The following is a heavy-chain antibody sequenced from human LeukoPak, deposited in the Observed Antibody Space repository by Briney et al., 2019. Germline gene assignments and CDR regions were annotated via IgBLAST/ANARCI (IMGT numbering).Heavy chain of an antibody. J-gene: IGHJ6*02. CDR1: GGSFSGYY. V-gene: IGHV4-34*01. Sequence: SETLSLTCAVYGGSFSGYYWSWIRQPPGKGLEWIGEINHSGSTNHNPSLKSRVTISVDTSKNQFSLKLSSVTAADTAVYYCARGRYYGSGSRANYYYYGMDVWGQGTTVTVSS. CDR2: INHSGST. CDR3: ARGRYYGSGSRANYYYYGMDV. D-gene: IGHD3-10*01.